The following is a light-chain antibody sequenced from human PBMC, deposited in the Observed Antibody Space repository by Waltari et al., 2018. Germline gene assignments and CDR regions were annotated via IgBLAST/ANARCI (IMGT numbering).Light chain of an antibody. Sequence: DAVLTQSPLSLPVTLGQPASMSCRSSQSPVHSDGNTSMNWFDQRPGRCPRRLIYKISRRESGVPDRFSGSGSGTDFTLKNSRVEAEDVGVYYCMQGSHWPRTFGQGTKLEI. J-gene: IGKJ2*01. CDR2: KIS. CDR1: QSPVHSDGNTS. V-gene: IGKV2-30*02. CDR3: MQGSHWPRT.